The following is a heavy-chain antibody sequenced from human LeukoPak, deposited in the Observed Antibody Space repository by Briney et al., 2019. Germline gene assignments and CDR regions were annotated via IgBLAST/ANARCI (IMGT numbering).Heavy chain of an antibody. CDR1: GYTLTELS. CDR3: ATASYDSSGYLDY. D-gene: IGHD3-22*01. J-gene: IGHJ4*02. Sequence: ASVKVSFKVSGYTLTELSMHWVRQAPGKGLEWMGSFDPEDGETIYAQKFQGRVTMTEDTSTDTAYMELSSLRSEDTAVYYCATASYDSSGYLDYWGQGTLVTVSS. CDR2: FDPEDGET. V-gene: IGHV1-24*01.